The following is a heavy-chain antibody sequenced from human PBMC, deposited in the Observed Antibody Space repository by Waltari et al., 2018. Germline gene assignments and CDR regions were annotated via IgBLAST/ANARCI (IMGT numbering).Heavy chain of an antibody. CDR1: GYTFTSYG. V-gene: IGHV1-18*01. J-gene: IGHJ5*02. CDR3: ASTYDFWSGYPNWFDP. CDR2: ISADNGNT. Sequence: QVQLVQSGAEVKKPGASVKVSCKASGYTFTSYGISWVRQAPGQGLEWMGWISADNGNTNYAQKLQGRVTMTTDTSTSTAYMELRSLRSDDTAVYYCASTYDFWSGYPNWFDPWGQGTLVTVSS. D-gene: IGHD3-3*01.